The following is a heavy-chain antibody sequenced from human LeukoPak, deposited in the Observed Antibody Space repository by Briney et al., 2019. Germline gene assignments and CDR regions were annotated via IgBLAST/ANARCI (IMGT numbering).Heavy chain of an antibody. Sequence: GGSLRLSCAASGFTFSSYAMSWVRQAPGKGLEWVSAISGSGGSTNYADSVKGRFTISRDNSKNTLYLQMNSLRAEDTAVYYCAKDQSSGWYHYWGQGTLVTVSS. CDR3: AKDQSSGWYHY. D-gene: IGHD6-19*01. CDR2: ISGSGGST. CDR1: GFTFSSYA. J-gene: IGHJ4*02. V-gene: IGHV3-23*01.